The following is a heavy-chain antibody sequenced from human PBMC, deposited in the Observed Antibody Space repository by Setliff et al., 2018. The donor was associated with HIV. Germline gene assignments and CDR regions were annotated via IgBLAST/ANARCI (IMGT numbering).Heavy chain of an antibody. D-gene: IGHD5-12*01. CDR3: ARGKTWLRFLDY. CDR1: GYTFTHYA. Sequence: ASVKVSCKASGYTFTHYAISWVRQAPGQGLEYLGGISAYNGNTNYAQNVQGRVTVTMDTSTSTAYMELRSLKSDDTAVYYCARGKTWLRFLDYWGQGTLVTVSS. CDR2: ISAYNGNT. J-gene: IGHJ4*02. V-gene: IGHV1-18*01.